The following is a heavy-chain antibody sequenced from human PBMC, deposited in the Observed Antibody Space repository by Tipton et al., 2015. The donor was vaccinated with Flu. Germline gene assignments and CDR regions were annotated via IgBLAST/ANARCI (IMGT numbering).Heavy chain of an antibody. J-gene: IGHJ4*02. CDR1: GDSISSGYY. CDR2: IYHSGST. Sequence: TLSLTCAVSGDSISSGYYWGWVRQPPGKGLEWIGTIYHSGSTYYNPSLKSRLTMSVDTSKNQFSLKLSSVTAADTAVYYCARHTGDSVRGVIDYWGQGTLVTVSS. D-gene: IGHD3-10*02. CDR3: ARHTGDSVRGVIDY. V-gene: IGHV4-38-2*01.